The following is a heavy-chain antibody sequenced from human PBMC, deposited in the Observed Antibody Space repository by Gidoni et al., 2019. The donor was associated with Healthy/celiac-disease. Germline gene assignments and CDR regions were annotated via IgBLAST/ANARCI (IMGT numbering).Heavy chain of an antibody. D-gene: IGHD1-26*01. V-gene: IGHV3-43*01. J-gene: IGHJ5*02. CDR2: ISWDGGST. CDR3: AKDGSPDLDPNWFDP. Sequence: EVQLVESGGVVVQPGGSLRLSCAASGFTFDDYTMHWVRQAPGKGLEWVSLISWDGGSTYYADSVKGRFTISRDNSKNSLYLQMNSLRTEDTALYYCAKDGSPDLDPNWFDPWGQGTLATVSS. CDR1: GFTFDDYT.